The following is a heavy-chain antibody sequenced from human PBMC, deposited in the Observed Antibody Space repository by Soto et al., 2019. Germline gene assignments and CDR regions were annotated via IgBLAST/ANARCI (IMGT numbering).Heavy chain of an antibody. Sequence: QVQLQESGPGLVKPSGTLSLTCAVSSGSISSSNWWSWVRQPPGKGLEWIGEIYHSGSTNYNPSLKRRVTISVDKSKNQFSLKLSSVTAADTAVYYCARVPYSSSSFFDYWGQGTLVTVSS. D-gene: IGHD6-6*01. V-gene: IGHV4-4*02. CDR2: IYHSGST. CDR3: ARVPYSSSSFFDY. J-gene: IGHJ4*02. CDR1: SGSISSSNW.